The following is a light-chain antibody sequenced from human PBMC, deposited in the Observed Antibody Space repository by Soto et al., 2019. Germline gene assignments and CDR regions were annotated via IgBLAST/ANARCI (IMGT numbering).Light chain of an antibody. CDR3: SSYAGNKNV. CDR2: EVS. Sequence: QSVLTQPPSASGSPGQSVTLSCTGTSSDVGGYNYVSWYQQHPGKAPKLMIYEVSKRPSGVPDRFSGSKSGNTASLTVSGLHAEDAADYYCSSYAGNKNVFGTGTKVTVL. J-gene: IGLJ1*01. CDR1: SSDVGGYNY. V-gene: IGLV2-8*01.